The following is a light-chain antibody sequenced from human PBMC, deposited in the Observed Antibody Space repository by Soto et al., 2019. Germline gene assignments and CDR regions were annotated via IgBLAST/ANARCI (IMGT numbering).Light chain of an antibody. J-gene: IGKJ1*01. V-gene: IGKV1-5*03. Sequence: DIQMTQSPSTLSASVGYRVTITCRASESINSWLAWYQQRPGKAPKLLIYKASTLQSGVPSRFSGSGSGTEFTLTISSLQPEDLASYYCQHYKTYPWTFGQGTKVDIK. CDR3: QHYKTYPWT. CDR1: ESINSW. CDR2: KAS.